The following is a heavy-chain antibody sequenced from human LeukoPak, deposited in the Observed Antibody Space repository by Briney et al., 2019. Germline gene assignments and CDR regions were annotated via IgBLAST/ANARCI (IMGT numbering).Heavy chain of an antibody. CDR3: SRGIVVVPAAVDY. CDR1: GYRFTSYW. D-gene: IGHD2-2*01. V-gene: IGHV5-51*01. Sequence: RGESLKISCKGSGYRFTSYWIGWGRQMHGKGLERMGIIYPGDSDTRYSPSFQGQVTISADKSISTAYLQWSSLKASDIAMYNSSRGIVVVPAAVDYWHRGNMVSVSS. CDR2: IYPGDSDT. J-gene: IGHJ4*02.